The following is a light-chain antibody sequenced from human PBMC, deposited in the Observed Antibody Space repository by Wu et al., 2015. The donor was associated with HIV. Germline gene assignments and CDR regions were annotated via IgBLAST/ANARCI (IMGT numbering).Light chain of an antibody. CDR1: QSVSSN. J-gene: IGKJ5*01. Sequence: EIVMTQSPATLSVSPGERATLSCRASQSVSSNLAWYQQKPGQAPRLLIYGASTRATGIPARFSGSGSGTAFTLTISSLQSEDFAVYYCQQYMNWPPDTFGQGTRLEI. CDR2: GAS. CDR3: QQYMNWPPDT. V-gene: IGKV3-15*01.